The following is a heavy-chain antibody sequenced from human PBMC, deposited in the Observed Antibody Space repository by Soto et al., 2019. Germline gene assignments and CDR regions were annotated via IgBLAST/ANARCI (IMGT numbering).Heavy chain of an antibody. D-gene: IGHD4-17*01. J-gene: IGHJ3*02. Sequence: GGSLRLSCAASGFTFNTYAMSWVRQAPGKGLEWVSAISASYSTYYADSVKGRFTISRDNSMNALYLQMNSLRIEDTAVYYCAHPRGYGVFDAYDIWGQGTMVTVSS. V-gene: IGHV3-23*01. CDR1: GFTFNTYA. CDR2: ISASYST. CDR3: AHPRGYGVFDAYDI.